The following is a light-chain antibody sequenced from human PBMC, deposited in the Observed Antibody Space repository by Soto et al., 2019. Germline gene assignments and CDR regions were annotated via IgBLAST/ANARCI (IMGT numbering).Light chain of an antibody. CDR3: QQYYSYPMT. J-gene: IGKJ1*01. CDR1: QGISSY. V-gene: IGKV1-8*01. Sequence: AIRMTQSPSSFSASTGDRVTITCRASQGISSYLAWYQQKPGKAPKLLIYAASTLQSGVPSRFSGSGSGTDFTLTISCLQSEDFATYYCQQYYSYPMTFXQGTKV. CDR2: AAS.